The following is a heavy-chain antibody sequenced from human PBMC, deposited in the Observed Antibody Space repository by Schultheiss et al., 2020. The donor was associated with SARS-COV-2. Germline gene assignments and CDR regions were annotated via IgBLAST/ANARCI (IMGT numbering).Heavy chain of an antibody. J-gene: IGHJ5*02. Sequence: SETLSLTCTVSGGSVSSGSYYWSWIRQPPGKGLEWIGYIYYSGSTNYNPSLKSRVTISVDTSKNQFSLKLSSVTAADTAVYYCARTQWLVRGNWFDPWGQGTLVTVSS. CDR3: ARTQWLVRGNWFDP. D-gene: IGHD6-19*01. V-gene: IGHV4-61*01. CDR2: IYYSGST. CDR1: GGSVSSGSYY.